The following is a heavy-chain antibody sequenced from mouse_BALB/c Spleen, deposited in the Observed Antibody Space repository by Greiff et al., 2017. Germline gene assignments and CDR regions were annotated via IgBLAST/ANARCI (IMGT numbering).Heavy chain of an antibody. D-gene: IGHD1-2*01. J-gene: IGHJ4*01. CDR3: ARGTTATYYYAMDY. Sequence: QLQQSAAELARPGASVKMSCKASGYTFTSYTMHWVKQRPGQGLEWIGYINPSSGYTEYNQKFKDKTTLTADKSSSTAYMQLSSLTSEDSAVYYCARGTTATYYYAMDYWGQGTSVTVSS. CDR1: GYTFTSYT. V-gene: IGHV1-4*02. CDR2: INPSSGYT.